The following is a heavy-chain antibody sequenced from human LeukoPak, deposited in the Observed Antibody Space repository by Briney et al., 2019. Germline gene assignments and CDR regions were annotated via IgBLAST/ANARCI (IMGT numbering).Heavy chain of an antibody. J-gene: IGHJ2*01. Sequence: PSETLSLTCTVPGGSISSYYWSWIRQPPGKGLEWIGYIYYSGSTNYNPSLKSRVTISVDTSKNQFSLKLSSVTAADTAVYYCARYRVRGVISYWYFDLWGRGTLVTVSS. V-gene: IGHV4-59*08. CDR2: IYYSGST. CDR3: ARYRVRGVISYWYFDL. CDR1: GGSISSYY. D-gene: IGHD3-10*01.